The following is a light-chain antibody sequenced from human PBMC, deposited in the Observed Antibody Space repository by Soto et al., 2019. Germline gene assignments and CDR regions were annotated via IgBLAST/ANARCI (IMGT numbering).Light chain of an antibody. V-gene: IGKV3-15*01. Sequence: EIVLTQSPATLSVSPGESASLSCRASQNINRNLAWYQQRPGQAPRLLILRASTRASGIPARFSGSGSGTDFSLTVSGLESEDFAVYYCQQYEESPPSSFGQGTKVEIK. CDR3: QQYEESPPSS. CDR1: QNINRN. J-gene: IGKJ2*01. CDR2: RAS.